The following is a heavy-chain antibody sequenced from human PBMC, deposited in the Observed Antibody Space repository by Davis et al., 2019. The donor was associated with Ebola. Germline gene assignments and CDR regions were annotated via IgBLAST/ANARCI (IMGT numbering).Heavy chain of an antibody. CDR3: ARGTLRMLSAGN. V-gene: IGHV4-39*01. D-gene: IGHD3-10*02. CDR2: IYHSGTT. Sequence: MPSETLSLTCTVSGGSIGSSSYYWGWIRQPPGKGLEWIATIYHSGTTYHNLSLKSRVTISVDTSKNQFSLNVSSVTAADSAVYYCARGTLRMLSAGNWGQGTLVTVSS. CDR1: GGSIGSSSYY. J-gene: IGHJ4*02.